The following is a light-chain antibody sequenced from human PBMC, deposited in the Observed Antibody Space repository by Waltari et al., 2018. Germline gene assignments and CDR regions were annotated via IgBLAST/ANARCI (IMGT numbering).Light chain of an antibody. V-gene: IGLV2-11*01. CDR3: CSYAGSYTWV. J-gene: IGLJ3*02. Sequence: ALTQPRSLSGSPGQSVPITCTRTTIVLGLFHFVFWYQQHPGKAPKLIIFDVTKRPSGVPDRLSGSKSGNAASLTISGLRAEDEAEYYCCSYAGSYTWVFGGGTKLTVV. CDR2: DVT. CDR1: TIVLGLFHF.